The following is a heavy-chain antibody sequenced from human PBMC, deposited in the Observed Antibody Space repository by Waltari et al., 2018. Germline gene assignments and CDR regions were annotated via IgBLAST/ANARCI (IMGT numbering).Heavy chain of an antibody. D-gene: IGHD6-6*01. V-gene: IGHV1-69*08. CDR2: IIRSVGTA. Sequence: QVQLVQSGAEVKKPGSSVKVSCKASGGTFSSYAISWVRQAPGQGLEWMGRIIRSVGTANYAQKFQGRVTITADKSTSTAYMELSSLRSEDTAVYYCVLGSVAAIDYWGQGTLVTVSS. J-gene: IGHJ4*02. CDR3: VLGSVAAIDY. CDR1: GGTFSSYA.